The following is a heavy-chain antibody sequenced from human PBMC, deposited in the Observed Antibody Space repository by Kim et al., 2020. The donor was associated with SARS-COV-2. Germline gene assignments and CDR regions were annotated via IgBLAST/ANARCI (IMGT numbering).Heavy chain of an antibody. CDR3: AKGATQWLAFENYFDY. CDR2: ISYDGSNK. CDR1: GFTFSSYG. Sequence: GGSLRLSCAASGFTFSSYGMHWVRQAPGKGLEWVAVISYDGSNKYYADSVKGRFTISRDNSKNTLYLQMNSLRAEDTAVYYCAKGATQWLAFENYFDYWGQGTLVTVSS. J-gene: IGHJ4*02. D-gene: IGHD6-19*01. V-gene: IGHV3-30*18.